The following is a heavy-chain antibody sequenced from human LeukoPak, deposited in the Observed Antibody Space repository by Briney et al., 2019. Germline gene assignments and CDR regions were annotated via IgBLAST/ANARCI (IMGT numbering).Heavy chain of an antibody. D-gene: IGHD6-13*01. CDR1: GFTFSSYW. CDR2: IKQDGSEK. V-gene: IGHV3-7*01. CDR3: ARRQVYSSSWYYYYYYMDV. Sequence: GGSLRLSCAASGFTFSSYWMSWDRQAPGKGLEWVANIKQDGSEKYYVDSVKGRFTISRDNAKNSLYLQMNSLRAEDTAVYYCARRQVYSSSWYYYYYYMDVWGKGTTVTISS. J-gene: IGHJ6*03.